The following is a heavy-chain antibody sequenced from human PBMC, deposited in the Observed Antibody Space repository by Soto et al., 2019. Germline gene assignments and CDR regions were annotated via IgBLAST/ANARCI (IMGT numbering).Heavy chain of an antibody. J-gene: IGHJ4*02. D-gene: IGHD6-19*01. CDR3: ARELIAVAGSYFDY. Sequence: GSLSVSCAASGLTFSDYYMCWIRQAPGKGLEWVSYISSRASTIYYADSVKGRFTISRDNAKNSLYLQMKSLRAEDTAVYYCARELIAVAGSYFDYWGQGSLVTVSS. V-gene: IGHV3-11*01. CDR2: ISSRASTI. CDR1: GLTFSDYY.